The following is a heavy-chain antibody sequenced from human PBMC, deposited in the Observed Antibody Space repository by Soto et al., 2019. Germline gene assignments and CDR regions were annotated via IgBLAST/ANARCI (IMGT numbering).Heavy chain of an antibody. CDR2: ISSSSSYI. CDR1: GFTFSSYS. CDR3: ERVGIAAADAAFDI. J-gene: IGHJ3*02. Sequence: GGSLRLSCAASGFTFSSYSMNWVRQAPGKGLEWVSSISSSSSYIYYADSVKGRFTISRDNSKNTLYLQMNSLRAEDTAVYYCERVGIAAADAAFDIWGQGTMVTVSS. V-gene: IGHV3-21*01. D-gene: IGHD6-13*01.